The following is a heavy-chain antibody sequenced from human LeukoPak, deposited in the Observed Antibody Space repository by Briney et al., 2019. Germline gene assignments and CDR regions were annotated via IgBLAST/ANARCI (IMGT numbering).Heavy chain of an antibody. V-gene: IGHV1-18*01. CDR1: GYTFTSYG. D-gene: IGHD3-22*01. Sequence: ASVTLSFTASGYTFTSYGISWVRQAPGQGLEWMGWISAYNGNTNYAQKLQGRVTITTDTSTSTAYMELRSLRSDDTAVYYCARDLNYYDSSGSHDAFDIWGQGTMVTVSS. CDR3: ARDLNYYDSSGSHDAFDI. CDR2: ISAYNGNT. J-gene: IGHJ3*02.